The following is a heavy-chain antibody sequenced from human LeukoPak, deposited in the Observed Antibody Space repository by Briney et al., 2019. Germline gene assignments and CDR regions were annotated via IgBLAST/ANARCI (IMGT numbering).Heavy chain of an antibody. V-gene: IGHV4-61*02. CDR2: IYSSGST. J-gene: IGHJ4*02. CDR3: ARGYCSSTSCYFDY. CDR1: GGLISSGSYY. Sequence: PSETLSLTCTVSGGLISSGSYYWSWIRQPAGKGLEWIGRIYSSGSTNYNPALRSRLTISVDTSKNQFSLKLSSVTAADTAVYYCARGYCSSTSCYFDYWGQGTLVTVSS. D-gene: IGHD2-2*01.